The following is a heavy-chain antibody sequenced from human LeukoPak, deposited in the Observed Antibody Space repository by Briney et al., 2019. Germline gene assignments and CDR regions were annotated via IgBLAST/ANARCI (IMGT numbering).Heavy chain of an antibody. CDR3: ARHIPGRGLRLDY. CDR1: GYSISSGYY. CDR2: IYHSGST. J-gene: IGHJ4*02. Sequence: SETLSLTCTVSGYSISSGYYWGWIRQPPGTGLEWIGSIYHSGSTYYNPSLKSRVTISVDTSKNQFSLKLSSVTAADTAVYYCARHIPGRGLRLDYWGQGTLVTVSS. D-gene: IGHD5-12*01. V-gene: IGHV4-38-2*02.